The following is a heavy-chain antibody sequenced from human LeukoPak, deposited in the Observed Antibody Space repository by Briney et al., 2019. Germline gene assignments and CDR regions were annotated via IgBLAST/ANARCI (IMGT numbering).Heavy chain of an antibody. CDR3: ARDLKRGYSSGRYSWGTGSSNDY. V-gene: IGHV1-18*01. D-gene: IGHD6-19*01. Sequence: ASVKVSCKASGGTFSSYAISWVRQAPGQGLEWMGWISGYNGNTNYAQQKLQGRVTMATDTSTSTAYMELRSLRSDDTAVYYCARDLKRGYSSGRYSWGTGSSNDYWGQGTLVTVSS. J-gene: IGHJ4*02. CDR2: ISGYNGNT. CDR1: GGTFSSYA.